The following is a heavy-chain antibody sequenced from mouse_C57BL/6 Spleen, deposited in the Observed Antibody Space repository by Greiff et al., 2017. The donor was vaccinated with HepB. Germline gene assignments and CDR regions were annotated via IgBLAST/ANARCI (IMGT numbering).Heavy chain of an antibody. CDR1: GYTFTSYW. D-gene: IGHD1-1*01. Sequence: QVQLQQPGAELVKPGASVKMSCKASGYTFTSYWITWVKQRPGQGLEWIGDIYPGRGSTNYNEKFKSKATLTVDTSSSTAYMQLSSLTSEDSAVYYCARFPTVVATGDAMDYWGQGTSVTVSS. CDR2: IYPGRGST. CDR3: ARFPTVVATGDAMDY. V-gene: IGHV1-55*01. J-gene: IGHJ4*01.